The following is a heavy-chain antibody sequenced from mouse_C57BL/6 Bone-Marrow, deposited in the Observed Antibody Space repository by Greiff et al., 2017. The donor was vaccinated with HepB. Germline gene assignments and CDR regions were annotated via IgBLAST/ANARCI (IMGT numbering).Heavy chain of an antibody. CDR1: GYTFTDYY. Sequence: QVQLQQSGPELVKPGASVKISCKASGYTFTDYYINWVKQRPGQGLEWIGWIFPGSGSTYYNEKFKGKATLTVDKSSSTAYMLLSSLTSEDSAVYFCATITTVVATSGAMDYWGQGTSVTVSS. V-gene: IGHV1-75*01. CDR2: IFPGSGST. J-gene: IGHJ4*01. CDR3: ATITTVVATSGAMDY. D-gene: IGHD1-1*01.